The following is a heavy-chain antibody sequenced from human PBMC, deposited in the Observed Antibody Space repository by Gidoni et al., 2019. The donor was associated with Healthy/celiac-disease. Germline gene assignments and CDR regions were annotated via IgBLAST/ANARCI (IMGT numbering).Heavy chain of an antibody. CDR1: GFTFSSYA. Sequence: EVQLLESGGGLVQPGGSLRLSCAASGFTFSSYAMSWVRQAPGKGLEWVSAISGSGGSTYYADSVKGRFTISRDNSKNTLYLQMNSLRAEDTAVYYCAKVGSGYSYGYGAFDIWGQGTMVTVSS. D-gene: IGHD5-18*01. CDR3: AKVGSGYSYGYGAFDI. V-gene: IGHV3-23*01. J-gene: IGHJ3*02. CDR2: ISGSGGST.